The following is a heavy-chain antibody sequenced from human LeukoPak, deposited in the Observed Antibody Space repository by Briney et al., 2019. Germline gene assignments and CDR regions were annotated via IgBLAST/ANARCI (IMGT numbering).Heavy chain of an antibody. V-gene: IGHV4-39*07. CDR3: ARERTGYSSSWYVSGGEFDY. D-gene: IGHD6-13*01. CDR1: GGPISSSSYY. J-gene: IGHJ4*02. Sequence: PSETLSLTCTVSGGPISSSSYYWGWIRQPPGKGLEWIGSIYYSGSTNYNPSLKSRVTISVDTSKNQFSLKLSSVTAADTAVYYCARERTGYSSSWYVSGGEFDYWGQGTLVTVSS. CDR2: IYYSGST.